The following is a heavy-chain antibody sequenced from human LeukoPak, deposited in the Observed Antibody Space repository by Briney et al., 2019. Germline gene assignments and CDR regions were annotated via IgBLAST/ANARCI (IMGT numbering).Heavy chain of an antibody. CDR2: ISHSGST. CDR1: GGSVSSGSYY. V-gene: IGHV4-39*07. J-gene: IGHJ6*02. D-gene: IGHD2-2*01. Sequence: SETLSLTCTVSGGSVSSGSYYWSWIRQPPGKGLEWFGEISHSGSTNYNPSLKSRVTISVDTSKNQFSLKLSSVTAADTAVYYCARSPADCSSISCHEGYYGMDVWGQGTTVTVSS. CDR3: ARSPADCSSISCHEGYYGMDV.